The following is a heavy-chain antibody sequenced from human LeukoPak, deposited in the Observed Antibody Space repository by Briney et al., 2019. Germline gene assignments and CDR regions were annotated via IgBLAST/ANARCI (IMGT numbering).Heavy chain of an antibody. J-gene: IGHJ3*02. CDR1: GFTFSSYS. V-gene: IGHV3-21*04. CDR3: AKDKNRGRYYYDSSGYENDAFDI. CDR2: ISSSSSYI. Sequence: GGSLRLSCAASGFTFSSYSMNWVRQAPGKGLEWVSSISSSSSYIYYADSVKGRFTISRDNSKNTLYLQMNSLRAEDTAVYYCAKDKNRGRYYYDSSGYENDAFDIWGQGTMVTVSS. D-gene: IGHD3-22*01.